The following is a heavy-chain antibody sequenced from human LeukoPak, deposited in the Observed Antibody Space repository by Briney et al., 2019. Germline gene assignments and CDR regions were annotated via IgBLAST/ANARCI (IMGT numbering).Heavy chain of an antibody. V-gene: IGHV3-23*01. CDR2: IVGDSSKT. D-gene: IGHD2-21*02. J-gene: IGHJ4*02. CDR3: AKISWDSGGDREKF. CDR1: GLTSHDYA. Sequence: GGSLRLSCAISGLTSHDYAMTWVRQAPGKGLEWVSTIVGDSSKTYYAASVRGRFTISRDNSKNTLYLQLSSLRAEDTAVYYCAKISWDSGGDREKFWGQGTLVTVSS.